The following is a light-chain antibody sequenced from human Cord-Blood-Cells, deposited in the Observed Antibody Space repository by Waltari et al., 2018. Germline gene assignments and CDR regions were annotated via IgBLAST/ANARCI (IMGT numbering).Light chain of an antibody. Sequence: ELTQPPSVSVSPGQTASITCSGDKLGDKYACWYQQKPGQSPVLVIYQDSKRPSGIPERFSGSNSGNTATLTISGTQAMDEADYYCQAWDSSTVVFGGGTKLTVL. V-gene: IGLV3-1*01. CDR2: QDS. CDR1: KLGDKY. CDR3: QAWDSSTVV. J-gene: IGLJ2*01.